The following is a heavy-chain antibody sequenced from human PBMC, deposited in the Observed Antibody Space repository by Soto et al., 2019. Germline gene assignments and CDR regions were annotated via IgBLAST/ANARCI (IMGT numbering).Heavy chain of an antibody. Sequence: SVKVSCKASGGTFDKYAIPWVRQAPGQGLEWMGGVIPSFGTADYAQNFGGRVTMTADESTTTAYMELRSLRSEDTAVYFCARAPVGGRGGYMAETKRPFDYWG. V-gene: IGHV1-69*13. CDR3: ARAPVGGRGGYMAETKRPFDY. CDR2: VIPSFGTA. CDR1: GGTFDKYA. D-gene: IGHD5-12*01. J-gene: IGHJ4*01.